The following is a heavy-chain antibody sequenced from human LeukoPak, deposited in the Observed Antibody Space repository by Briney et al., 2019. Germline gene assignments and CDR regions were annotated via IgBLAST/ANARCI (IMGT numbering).Heavy chain of an antibody. CDR1: GGPLTSSPDY. CDR2: SFHDGST. Sequence: SETLSLTCSVSGGPLTSSPDYWGWIRQSPGKGLEWIGFSFHDGSTYHNPSLKSRATISVDTSKNQFFLNLISVTAADTAVYCCARADNGWFYFHDWGQGTLVTVSS. V-gene: IGHV4-39*07. D-gene: IGHD6-19*01. J-gene: IGHJ1*01. CDR3: ARADNGWFYFHD.